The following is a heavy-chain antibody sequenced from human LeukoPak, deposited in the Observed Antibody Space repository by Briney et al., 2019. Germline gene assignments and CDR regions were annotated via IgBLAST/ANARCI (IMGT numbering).Heavy chain of an antibody. CDR2: ISYAGSDK. J-gene: IGHJ6*02. V-gene: IGHV3-30*18. Sequence: GRSLRLSCAASGFTFSNYDMHWVRQAPGKGLEWVAVISYAGSDKYYADSVKGRFTISRDNSKNTLYLQMNSLRAADTAVYYCAKDRGIAARRYYGLDVWGQGTTVTVSS. CDR1: GFTFSNYD. D-gene: IGHD6-25*01. CDR3: AKDRGIAARRYYGLDV.